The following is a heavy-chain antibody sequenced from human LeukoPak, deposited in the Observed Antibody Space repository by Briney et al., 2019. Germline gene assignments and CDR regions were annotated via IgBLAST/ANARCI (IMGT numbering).Heavy chain of an antibody. CDR2: IYTSGST. J-gene: IGHJ4*02. D-gene: IGHD3-3*01. V-gene: IGHV4-4*09. Sequence: SETLSLTCTVSGGSISSYNWSWIRQPPGKGLEWIGYIYTSGSTNYNPSLKSRVTISVDTSKNQFSLKLSSVTAADTAVYYCARHPWSGYAWMDYWGQGTLVTVSS. CDR1: GGSISSYN. CDR3: ARHPWSGYAWMDY.